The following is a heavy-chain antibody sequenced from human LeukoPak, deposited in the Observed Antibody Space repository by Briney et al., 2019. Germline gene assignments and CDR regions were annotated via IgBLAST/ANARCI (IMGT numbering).Heavy chain of an antibody. J-gene: IGHJ4*02. CDR1: GYTFTGYY. D-gene: IGHD6-13*01. V-gene: IGHV1-2*02. CDR2: INPNSGGT. CDR3: AREDGPTGYSSSLFLRSDGAYGY. Sequence: ASVKVSCKASGYTFTGYYMHWVRQAPGQGLEWMGWINPNSGGTNYAQKFQGRVTMTRDTSISTAYMELSRLRSDDTAVYYCAREDGPTGYSSSLFLRSDGAYGYWGQGTLVTVSS.